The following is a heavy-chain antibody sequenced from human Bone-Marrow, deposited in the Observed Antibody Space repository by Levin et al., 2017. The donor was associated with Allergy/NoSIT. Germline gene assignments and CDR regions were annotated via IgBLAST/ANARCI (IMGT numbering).Heavy chain of an antibody. CDR2: ISSNSNYI. CDR1: GFTFSAHS. D-gene: IGHD2-15*01. CDR3: ARGDCSGGSCRGDF. V-gene: IGHV3-21*01. J-gene: IGHJ4*02. Sequence: PGGSLRLSCAASGFTFSAHSMIWVRQAPGKGLEWVSYISSNSNYIYYANSLRGRFTVSRDNARKSLSLQMNSLRAEDTAVYYCARGDCSGGSCRGDFWGQGTLVTVSS.